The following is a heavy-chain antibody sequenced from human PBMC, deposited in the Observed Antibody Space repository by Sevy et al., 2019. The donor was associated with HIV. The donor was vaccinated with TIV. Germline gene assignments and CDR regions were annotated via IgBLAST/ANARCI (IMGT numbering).Heavy chain of an antibody. CDR1: GFTFSSYS. J-gene: IGHJ3*02. CDR3: AREGGSGSYTDAFDI. V-gene: IGHV3-21*01. Sequence: GGSLRLSCAASGFTFSSYSMNWVRQAPGKGLEWVSSISSSSSYIYYADSVKGRFTISRDNAKNSLYLQMNSLRAEDTAVYYCAREGGSGSYTDAFDIWGQGTMVTVSS. CDR2: ISSSSSYI. D-gene: IGHD3-10*01.